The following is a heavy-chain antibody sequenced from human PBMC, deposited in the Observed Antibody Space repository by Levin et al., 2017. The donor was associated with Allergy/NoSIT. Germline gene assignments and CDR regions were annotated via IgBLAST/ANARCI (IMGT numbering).Heavy chain of an antibody. D-gene: IGHD6-19*01. CDR2: INSDGSST. CDR3: ARESMRGDRFQGYSSGWYVDYYYGMDV. Sequence: PGGSLRLFCAASGFTFSSYWMHWVRQAPGKGLVWVSRINSDGSSTSYADSVKGRFTISRDNAKNTLYLQMNSLRAEDTAVYYCARESMRGDRFQGYSSGWYVDYYYGMDVWGQGTTVTVSS. CDR1: GFTFSSYW. V-gene: IGHV3-74*01. J-gene: IGHJ6*02.